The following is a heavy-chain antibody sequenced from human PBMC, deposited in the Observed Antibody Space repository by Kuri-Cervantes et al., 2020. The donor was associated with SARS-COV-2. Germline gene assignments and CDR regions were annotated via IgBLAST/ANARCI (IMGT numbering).Heavy chain of an antibody. CDR1: GFTFSSYA. CDR3: ASDSSRDGYNYDFDY. J-gene: IGHJ4*02. D-gene: IGHD5-24*01. CDR2: ISTGGSTT. V-gene: IGHV3-48*03. Sequence: GESLKIPCAASGFTFSSYAMSWVRQAPGKGLEWVSYISTGGSTTYYADSVKGRFTISRDNAKNSLYLHMNSLRAEDTAVYHCASDSSRDGYNYDFDYWGQGTLVTVSS.